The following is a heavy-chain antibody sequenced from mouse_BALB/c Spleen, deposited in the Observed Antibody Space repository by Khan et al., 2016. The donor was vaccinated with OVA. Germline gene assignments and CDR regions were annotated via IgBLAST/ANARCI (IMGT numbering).Heavy chain of an antibody. CDR2: MIFSGNT. CDR1: GDSITSGY. J-gene: IGHJ3*01. V-gene: IGHV3-8*02. CDR3: ARSTYRYAFAY. Sequence: EVQLQESGPSLVKPSQTLSLTCSVTGDSITSGYWSWIRKFPGNKLEYMGYMIFSGNTYYNPSLKSRISIPRPTSKNQYYLQLNSVTTEDTATYYCARSTYRYAFAYWGQGTLVTVSA. D-gene: IGHD2-14*01.